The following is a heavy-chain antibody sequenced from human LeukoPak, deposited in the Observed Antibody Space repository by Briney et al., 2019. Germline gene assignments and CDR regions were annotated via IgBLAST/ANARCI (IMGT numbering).Heavy chain of an antibody. Sequence: ASVKVSCKASGYTFTSYYMHWVRQAPGQGLEWMGIINPSGGSTSYAQKFQGRVTMTRDMSTSTVYMELSSLRSEDTAVYYCARSSIAARGSGYYYYYMDVWGKGTTVTVSS. D-gene: IGHD6-6*01. CDR3: ARSSIAARGSGYYYYYMDV. CDR2: INPSGGST. V-gene: IGHV1-46*01. CDR1: GYTFTSYY. J-gene: IGHJ6*03.